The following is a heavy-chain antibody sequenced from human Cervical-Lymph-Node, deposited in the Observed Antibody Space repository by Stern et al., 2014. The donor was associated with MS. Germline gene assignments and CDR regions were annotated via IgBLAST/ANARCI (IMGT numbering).Heavy chain of an antibody. CDR3: ARDLGVGPTVS. J-gene: IGHJ5*02. V-gene: IGHV1-69*06. D-gene: IGHD1-26*01. CDR2: IIPLVNTT. Sequence: QVQLLQPGAEVKRPGSSVKVSCKASGGTFSTSGITWVRQATGQGLEWMGGIIPLVNTTIYSRKFQGRLTITADKYTSTAYMALNSLKSDDTAVYFCARDLGVGPTVSWGQGTVVTVSS. CDR1: GGTFSTSG.